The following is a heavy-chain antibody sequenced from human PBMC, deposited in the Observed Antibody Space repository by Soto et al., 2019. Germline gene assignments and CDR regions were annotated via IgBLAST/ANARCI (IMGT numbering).Heavy chain of an antibody. CDR1: GITLSSHG. CDR2: MWYDGSNK. V-gene: IGHV3-33*01. CDR3: ARVFGAHAIRAYTRLEA. D-gene: IGHD3-10*01. Sequence: GGSLRLSCAASGITLSSHGMHWVRQAPGKGLEWVAVMWYDGSNKHYADSVKGRFTISRDNSKNTVYLQMNSLRAEDTAVYFCARVFGAHAIRAYTRLEAWRQGT. J-gene: IGHJ5*01.